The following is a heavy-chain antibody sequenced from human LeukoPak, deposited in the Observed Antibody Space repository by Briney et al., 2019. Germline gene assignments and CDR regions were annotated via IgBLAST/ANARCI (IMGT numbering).Heavy chain of an antibody. CDR2: TYYRSKFYN. J-gene: IGHJ4*02. CDR3: ARDHWYDILSF. Sequence: SQTLSLTCALPGDSLSSQSATWNWLRQSPSRGLEWLGRTYYRSKFYNDYAISVKGRITITLDTPKNKFTLQLKSVTPEDTAVYYCARDHWYDILSFWGQGSLVTVSS. D-gene: IGHD3-9*01. CDR1: GDSLSSQSAT. V-gene: IGHV6-1*01.